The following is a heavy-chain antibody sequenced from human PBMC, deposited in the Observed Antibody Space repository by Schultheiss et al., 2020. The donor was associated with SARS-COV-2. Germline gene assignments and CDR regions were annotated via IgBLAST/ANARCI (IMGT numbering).Heavy chain of an antibody. D-gene: IGHD4-11*01. V-gene: IGHV4-38-2*02. Sequence: SETLSLTCTVSGYSISSGYYWGWIRQPPGKGLEWIGYIYYSGSTNYNPSLKSRVTISVDTSKNQFSLKLSSVTAADTAVYYCARALMMTTVDYWGQGTLVTVSS. CDR1: GYSISSGYY. CDR2: IYYSGST. CDR3: ARALMMTTVDY. J-gene: IGHJ4*02.